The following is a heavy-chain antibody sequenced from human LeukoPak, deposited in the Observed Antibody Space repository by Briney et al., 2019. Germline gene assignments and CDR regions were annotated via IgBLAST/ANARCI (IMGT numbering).Heavy chain of an antibody. CDR3: ARWDGYSSSPDY. J-gene: IGHJ4*02. CDR1: GYSLTGYY. D-gene: IGHD6-13*01. V-gene: IGHV1-2*02. Sequence: ASVKVSCKASGYSLTGYYMHWVRQAPGQGLEWMGWINPNSGETGYAQEFQGRVSMTRDMSIGTIYMELARLKSDDTAFYYCARWDGYSSSPDYWGQGSLVTVSS. CDR2: INPNSGET.